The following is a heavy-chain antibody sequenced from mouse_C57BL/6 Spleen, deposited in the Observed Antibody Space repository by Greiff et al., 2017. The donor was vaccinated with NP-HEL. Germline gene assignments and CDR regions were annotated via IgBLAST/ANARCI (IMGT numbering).Heavy chain of an antibody. CDR1: GYTFTSYW. D-gene: IGHD1-1*01. J-gene: IGHJ2*01. CDR3: ARGGITTVVVDY. V-gene: IGHV1-64*01. Sequence: VQLQQPGAELVKPGASVKLSCKASGYTFTSYWMHWVKQRPGQGLEWIGMIHPNSGSTNYNEKFKSKATLTVDKSSSTAYMQLSSLTSEDSAVYYCARGGITTVVVDYWGQGTTLTVSS. CDR2: IHPNSGST.